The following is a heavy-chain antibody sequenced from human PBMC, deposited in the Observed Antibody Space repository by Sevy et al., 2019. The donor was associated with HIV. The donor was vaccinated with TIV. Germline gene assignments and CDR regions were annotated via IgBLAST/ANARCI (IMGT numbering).Heavy chain of an antibody. CDR1: GFTFSNAW. D-gene: IGHD5-18*01. V-gene: IGHV3-15*01. CDR2: IKSRTDGGTT. Sequence: GGSLRLSCAASGFTFSNAWMSWVRQAPGKGLEWVGRIKSRTDGGTTDYAAPVKGRFTISRDDSKNTLFLQMNSLKTEDTAVYYCRYSYGPFDYWGQGTLVTVSS. CDR3: RYSYGPFDY. J-gene: IGHJ4*02.